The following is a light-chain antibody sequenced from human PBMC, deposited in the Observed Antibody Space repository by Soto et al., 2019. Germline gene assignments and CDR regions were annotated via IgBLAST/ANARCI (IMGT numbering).Light chain of an antibody. J-gene: IGLJ3*02. CDR2: SNT. Sequence: QSVLTQPPSASGTPGQRVTISCSGSSSNIGSNIVNWYQQVPGTAPKLLIYSNTQRPSGVPDRFSGSKSGTSASLAISGLQSEDEADYYCATWDDSLNGPVFGGGTKVTVL. CDR3: ATWDDSLNGPV. CDR1: SSNIGSNI. V-gene: IGLV1-44*01.